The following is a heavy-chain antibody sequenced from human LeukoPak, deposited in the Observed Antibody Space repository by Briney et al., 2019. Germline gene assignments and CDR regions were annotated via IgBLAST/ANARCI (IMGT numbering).Heavy chain of an antibody. Sequence: GGSLRLSCAASGFTFSSYWMHWVRQVPGKGLVWVSRINSDGSSTSYADSVKGRFTISRDNAKNTLYLQMNSLRAEDTAVYYCARAPLNYYDSSVYYGMDVWGQGTTVTVSS. CDR2: INSDGSST. CDR1: GFTFSSYW. CDR3: ARAPLNYYDSSVYYGMDV. V-gene: IGHV3-74*01. D-gene: IGHD3-22*01. J-gene: IGHJ6*02.